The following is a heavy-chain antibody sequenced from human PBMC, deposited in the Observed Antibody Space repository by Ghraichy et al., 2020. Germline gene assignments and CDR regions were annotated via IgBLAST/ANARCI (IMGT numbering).Heavy chain of an antibody. V-gene: IGHV3-23*01. D-gene: IGHD1-26*01. CDR1: GFTFSSYA. J-gene: IGHJ6*02. CDR2: ISGSGGST. CDR3: AKDELGRAGYYYYYGMDV. Sequence: GGSLRLSCAASGFTFSSYAMSWVRQAPGKGLEWVSAISGSGGSTYYADSGKGRFTISRDNSKNTLYLQMNSLRAEDTAVYYCAKDELGRAGYYYYYGMDVWGQGTTVTVSS.